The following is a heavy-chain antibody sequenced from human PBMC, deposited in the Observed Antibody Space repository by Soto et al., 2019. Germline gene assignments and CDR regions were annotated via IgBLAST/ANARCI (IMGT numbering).Heavy chain of an antibody. V-gene: IGHV4-59*08. Sequence: PSETLSLTCTVSGGSISSYYWSWIRQPPGKGLEWIGYTYYSGSTNYNPSLKSRVTISVDTSKNQFSLKLSSVTAADTAVYYCARHPLPYYFDYWGQGTLVTVSS. CDR3: ARHPLPYYFDY. D-gene: IGHD1-26*01. CDR1: GGSISSYY. J-gene: IGHJ4*02. CDR2: TYYSGST.